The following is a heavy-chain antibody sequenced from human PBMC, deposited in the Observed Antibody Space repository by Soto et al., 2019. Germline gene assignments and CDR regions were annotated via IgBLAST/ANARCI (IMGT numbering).Heavy chain of an antibody. Sequence: QLQLQESGPGLVKSAETLSLTCSVSGASVSSSHYWGWIRQPPGKGLECIGSVSSSGSPYYSPSFKSRITPSVDTSTNQFSLRVRSVTATDTAVYFCARHYNTGAFFDYWGQGKLVTVSS. J-gene: IGHJ4*02. D-gene: IGHD1-20*01. V-gene: IGHV4-39*01. CDR3: ARHYNTGAFFDY. CDR1: GASVSSSHY. CDR2: VSSSGSP.